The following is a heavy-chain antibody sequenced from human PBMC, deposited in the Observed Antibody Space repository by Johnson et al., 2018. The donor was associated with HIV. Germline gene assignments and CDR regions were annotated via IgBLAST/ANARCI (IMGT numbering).Heavy chain of an antibody. CDR2: MWYDGSNK. J-gene: IGHJ3*02. Sequence: QVHLVESGGGVVQPGRSLRLSCAASGFTFSTYGMHWVRQAPGKGLEWVAVMWYDGSNKYYADSVKGRFTISRDNSKNTLYLQINTLITEDTAVYYCAKYTFDIWGQGTMVTVSS. CDR1: GFTFSTYG. V-gene: IGHV3-33*06. CDR3: AKYTFDI.